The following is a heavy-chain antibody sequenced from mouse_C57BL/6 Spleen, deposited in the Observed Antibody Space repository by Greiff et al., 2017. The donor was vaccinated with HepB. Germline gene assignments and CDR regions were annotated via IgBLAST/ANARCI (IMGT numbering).Heavy chain of an antibody. D-gene: IGHD2-4*01. CDR1: GYAFSSSW. Sequence: QVQLQQSGPELVKPGASVKISCEASGYAFSSSWMNWVKQRPGKGLEWIGRIYPGDGDTNYNGKFKGKATLTADKSSSTAYMQLSSLTSEDSAVYFCAREGDYDEDYYYAMDYWGQGTSVTVSS. J-gene: IGHJ4*01. CDR3: AREGDYDEDYYYAMDY. CDR2: IYPGDGDT. V-gene: IGHV1-82*01.